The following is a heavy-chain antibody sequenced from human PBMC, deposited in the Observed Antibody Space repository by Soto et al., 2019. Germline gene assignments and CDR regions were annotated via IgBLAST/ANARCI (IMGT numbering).Heavy chain of an antibody. V-gene: IGHV1-69*13. D-gene: IGHD2-15*01. CDR1: GGTFSSYA. CDR3: ARDGVVVVADTTARTTYYYYGMDV. J-gene: IGHJ6*02. Sequence: ASVKVSCKASGGTFSSYAISWVRQAPGQGLEWMGGIIPIFGTANYAQKFQGRVTITADESTSTAYMELSSLRSEDTAVYYCARDGVVVVADTTARTTYYYYGMDVWGQGTTVTVYS. CDR2: IIPIFGTA.